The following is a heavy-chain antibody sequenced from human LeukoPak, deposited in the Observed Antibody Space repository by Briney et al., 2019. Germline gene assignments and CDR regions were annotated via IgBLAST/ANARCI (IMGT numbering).Heavy chain of an antibody. CDR2: IYYSGST. CDR1: GGSISSSSYY. CDR3: ARDVYSYGLRVYYYMDV. J-gene: IGHJ6*03. V-gene: IGHV4-39*07. D-gene: IGHD5-18*01. Sequence: SETLSLTCTVSGGSISSSSYYWGWIRQPPGKGLEWIGSIYYSGSTYYNPSLKSRVTISVDKSKNQFSLKLSSVTAADTAVYYCARDVYSYGLRVYYYMDVWGKGTTVTVSS.